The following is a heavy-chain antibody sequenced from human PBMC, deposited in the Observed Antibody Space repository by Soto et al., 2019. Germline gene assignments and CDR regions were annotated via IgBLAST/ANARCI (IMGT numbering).Heavy chain of an antibody. CDR1: GGSISSSSYY. D-gene: IGHD2-2*01. CDR2: ISYSGST. Sequence: PSETLSLTCTVSGGSISSSSYYWGWIRQPPGKGLKWIGSISYSGSTYYNPSLKSRVTMSVDTSKNQFSLKLSSVTAADTAVYYCARLHGYCISTSCYGYYGMDVWGQGTTVTVSS. J-gene: IGHJ6*02. CDR3: ARLHGYCISTSCYGYYGMDV. V-gene: IGHV4-39*01.